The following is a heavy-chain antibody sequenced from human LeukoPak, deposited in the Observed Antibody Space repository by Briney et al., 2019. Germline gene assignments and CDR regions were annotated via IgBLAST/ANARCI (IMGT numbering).Heavy chain of an antibody. CDR2: IIPILGIA. J-gene: IGHJ4*02. D-gene: IGHD4-17*01. Sequence: GSSVKVSCKASGGTFSSYTISWVRQAPGQGLEWMGRIIPILGIANYAQKFQGRVTITADKSTSKAYMELSSLRSEDTAVYYCASNQDGDYGVFDYWGQGTLVTVSS. CDR3: ASNQDGDYGVFDY. CDR1: GGTFSSYT. V-gene: IGHV1-69*02.